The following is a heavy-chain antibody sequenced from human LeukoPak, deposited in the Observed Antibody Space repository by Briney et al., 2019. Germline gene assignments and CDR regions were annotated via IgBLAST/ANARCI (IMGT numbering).Heavy chain of an antibody. V-gene: IGHV4-34*01. J-gene: IGHJ4*02. Sequence: SETLSLTCAVYGGSFSGYYWSWIRQPPGKGLEWIGEINHSGSTNYNPSLTSRVTISVDTSKNHFSLKLSSVTAADTAVYYCARGYTAPRRGPFDYWGQGTLVTVSS. CDR3: ARGYTAPRRGPFDY. D-gene: IGHD1-1*01. CDR1: GGSFSGYY. CDR2: INHSGST.